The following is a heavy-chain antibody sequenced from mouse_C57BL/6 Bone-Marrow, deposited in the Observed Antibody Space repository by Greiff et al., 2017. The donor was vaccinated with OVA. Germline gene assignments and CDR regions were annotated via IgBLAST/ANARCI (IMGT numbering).Heavy chain of an antibody. CDR3: ARSRYPWYFDV. Sequence: VQLKQSGAELVKPGASVKLSCTASGFNIKDYYMHWLKQRTEQGLEWIGRIVPEDGETKYAPKFQGKATITADTSSNTAYLQLSILTSEDTAVYYCARSRYPWYFDVWGTGTTVTVSS. V-gene: IGHV14-2*01. CDR2: IVPEDGET. CDR1: GFNIKDYY. J-gene: IGHJ1*03. D-gene: IGHD1-1*01.